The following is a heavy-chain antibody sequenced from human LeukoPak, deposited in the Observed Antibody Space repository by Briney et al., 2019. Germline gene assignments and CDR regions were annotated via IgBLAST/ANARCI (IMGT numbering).Heavy chain of an antibody. V-gene: IGHV1-18*01. J-gene: IGHJ4*02. CDR1: GYTFTSYG. Sequence: PWASVTVSCKASGYTFTSYGISWVRQAPGQGLEWMGWISAYNGNTNYAQKLQGRVTMTTDTSTSTAYMELRSLRSDDTAVYYCARDFTSSSWYPFDYWGQGTLVTVSS. CDR2: ISAYNGNT. CDR3: ARDFTSSSWYPFDY. D-gene: IGHD6-13*01.